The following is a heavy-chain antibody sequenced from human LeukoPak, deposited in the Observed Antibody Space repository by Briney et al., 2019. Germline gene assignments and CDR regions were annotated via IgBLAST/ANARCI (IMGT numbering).Heavy chain of an antibody. Sequence: AASVKVSFKASGYTFTSYGISWVRQAPGQGLEWMGWISAYNGNTNYAQKLQGRVTMTTDTSTSTAYMELRSLRSDDTAVYYCATRGKGNWFDPWGQGTLVTVSS. D-gene: IGHD5-24*01. V-gene: IGHV1-18*04. J-gene: IGHJ5*02. CDR2: ISAYNGNT. CDR3: ATRGKGNWFDP. CDR1: GYTFTSYG.